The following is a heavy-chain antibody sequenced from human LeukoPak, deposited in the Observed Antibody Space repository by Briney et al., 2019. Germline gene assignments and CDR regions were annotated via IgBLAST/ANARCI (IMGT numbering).Heavy chain of an antibody. CDR2: IYYSGST. D-gene: IGHD3-16*01. V-gene: IGHV4-39*07. CDR3: ASSDGGHFDY. J-gene: IGHJ4*02. Sequence: SETLSLTCTVSGGSISSSSYYWGWIRQPPGKGLEWIGSIYYSGSTYYNPSLKSRVTISVDKSKNQFSLKLSSVTAADTAVYYCASSDGGHFDYWGQGTLVTVSS. CDR1: GGSISSSSYY.